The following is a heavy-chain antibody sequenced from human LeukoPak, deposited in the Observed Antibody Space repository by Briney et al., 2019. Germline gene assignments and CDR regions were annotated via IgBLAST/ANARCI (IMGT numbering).Heavy chain of an antibody. CDR2: IYYSGST. J-gene: IGHJ5*02. CDR3: ARVVPAAIEWFDP. Sequence: SQTPSLTCTVSGGSISSGGYYWSWIRQHPGKGLEWIGYIYYSGSTYYNPSLKSRVTISVDTSKNQFSLKLSSVTAADTAVYYCARVVPAAIEWFDPWGQGTLVTVSS. CDR1: GGSISSGGYY. V-gene: IGHV4-31*03. D-gene: IGHD2-2*02.